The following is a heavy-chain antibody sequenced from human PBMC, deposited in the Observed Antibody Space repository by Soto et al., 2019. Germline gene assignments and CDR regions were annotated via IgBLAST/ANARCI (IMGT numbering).Heavy chain of an antibody. CDR1: GGSISSYY. D-gene: IGHD3-9*01. J-gene: IGHJ4*02. Sequence: PSETLSLTCTVSGGSISSYYWSWIRQPPGKGLEWIGYIYYSGSTNYNPSLKSRVTISVDTSKNQFSLKLSSVTAADTAVYYCARQTYYDILTGYLFDYWGQGTLVTVSS. CDR2: IYYSGST. CDR3: ARQTYYDILTGYLFDY. V-gene: IGHV4-59*08.